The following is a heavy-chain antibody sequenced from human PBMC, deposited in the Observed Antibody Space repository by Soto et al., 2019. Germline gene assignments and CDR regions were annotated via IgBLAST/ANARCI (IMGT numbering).Heavy chain of an antibody. CDR2: TYYRSKWYN. V-gene: IGHV6-1*01. Sequence: PSQTLSLTWAISGDSVSSNSAAWNWIRQSPSRGLEWLGRTYYRSKWYNDYAVSVKSRITINPDTSKNQFSLQLNSVTPEDTAVYHCARGEALDDIVVVPAAHTDDNWFHPWGQGTLVTVSS. D-gene: IGHD2-2*01. CDR3: ARGEALDDIVVVPAAHTDDNWFHP. J-gene: IGHJ5*02. CDR1: GDSVSSNSAA.